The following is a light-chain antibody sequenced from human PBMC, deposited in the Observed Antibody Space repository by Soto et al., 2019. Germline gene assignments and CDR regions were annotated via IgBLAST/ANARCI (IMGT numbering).Light chain of an antibody. CDR2: DAS. V-gene: IGKV1-33*01. CDR3: QQYDSLPLS. Sequence: DIQMTQSPSSLSASVGDRVTITCQASQDISNYLNWYQQKPGKAPKFLIYDASNLEIGVPSSFSGSGSGTDFTFTITSLQPEDIATYFCQQYDSLPLSFGPGTKVDI. CDR1: QDISNY. J-gene: IGKJ3*01.